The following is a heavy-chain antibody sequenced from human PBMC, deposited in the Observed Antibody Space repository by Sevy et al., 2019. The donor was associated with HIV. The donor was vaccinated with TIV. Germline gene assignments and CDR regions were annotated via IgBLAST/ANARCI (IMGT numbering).Heavy chain of an antibody. CDR1: GFTFSSYG. V-gene: IGHV3-30*18. Sequence: GGSLRLSCAASGFTFSSYGMHWVRQAPGKGLEWVAVIPYDGSNKYYADSVKGRFTISRDNSKNTLYLQMNSLRAEDTAVYYCAKDKSSSSSWFYYFDYWGQGTLVTVSS. CDR3: AKDKSSSSSWFYYFDY. CDR2: IPYDGSNK. J-gene: IGHJ4*02. D-gene: IGHD6-13*01.